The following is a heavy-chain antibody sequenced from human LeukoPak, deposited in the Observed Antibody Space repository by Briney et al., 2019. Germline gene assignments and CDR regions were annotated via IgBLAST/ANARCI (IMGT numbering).Heavy chain of an antibody. CDR1: GFTFSRYG. V-gene: IGHV3-30*02. J-gene: IGHJ4*02. CDR2: IRFDESRE. D-gene: IGHD1-1*01. Sequence: GGSLRLSCEASGFTFSRYGMHWVRRAPGKGLEWVAFIRFDESREFYADSVKGRFIVSRGNSKNALYLQMYSLRPEDTAVYYCAKALVTTLAGTYYCDSWAQGTVVTFSS. CDR3: AKALVTTLAGTYYCDS.